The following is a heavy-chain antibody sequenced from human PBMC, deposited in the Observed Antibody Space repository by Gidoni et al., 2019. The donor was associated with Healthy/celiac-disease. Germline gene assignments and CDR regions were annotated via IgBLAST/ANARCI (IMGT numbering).Heavy chain of an antibody. CDR3: AKDTEHDGELKYYFDY. D-gene: IGHD1-26*01. Sequence: ELQLLRSGGGWVQPGGSLRLSCAAPGFTFVDFAMHWVRQAPGKGLEWVSGISWNSGSIGYADSVKGRFTISRDNAKNSLYLQMNSLRAEDTALYYCAKDTEHDGELKYYFDYWGQGTLVTVSS. V-gene: IGHV3-9*01. CDR2: ISWNSGSI. J-gene: IGHJ4*02. CDR1: GFTFVDFA.